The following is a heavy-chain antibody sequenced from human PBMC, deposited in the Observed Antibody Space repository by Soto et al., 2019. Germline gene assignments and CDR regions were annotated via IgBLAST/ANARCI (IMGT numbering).Heavy chain of an antibody. Sequence: PGGSLRLSCSASGFTFSSYAMHWVRQAPGKGLEYVSAISSNGGSTYYADSVKGRFTISRDNSKNTLYLQMNSLRAEDTAVYYCAKDHPRASDYYDSSGYRFDYWGQGTLVTVSS. CDR1: GFTFSSYA. CDR3: AKDHPRASDYYDSSGYRFDY. CDR2: ISSNGGST. D-gene: IGHD3-22*01. J-gene: IGHJ4*02. V-gene: IGHV3-64*04.